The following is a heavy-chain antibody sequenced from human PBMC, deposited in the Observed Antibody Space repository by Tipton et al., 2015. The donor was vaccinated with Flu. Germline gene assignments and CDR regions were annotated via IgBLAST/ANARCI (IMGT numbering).Heavy chain of an antibody. V-gene: IGHV4-34*01. D-gene: IGHD6-19*01. J-gene: IGHJ4*02. Sequence: TLSLTCTVYGGSFSGYYWSWIRQPPGKGLEWIGEINHSGSTNYNPSLKSRVTISVDTSKNQFSLKLSSVTAADTAVYYCARVLPGYSSGIFDYWGQGTLVTVSS. CDR1: GGSFSGYY. CDR3: ARVLPGYSSGIFDY. CDR2: INHSGST.